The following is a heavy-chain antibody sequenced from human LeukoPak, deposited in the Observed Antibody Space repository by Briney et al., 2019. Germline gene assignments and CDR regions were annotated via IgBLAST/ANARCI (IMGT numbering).Heavy chain of an antibody. V-gene: IGHV3-74*01. CDR3: AKEGMAVAGTEFDY. Sequence: GGSLRLSCAASGFSFSSNWMHWVRQAPGKGLVWVSRVDGDGSSTSYADSVKGRFSISRDNAKNMLYLQLNSLRAEDTAVYYCAKEGMAVAGTEFDYWGQGTLVTVFS. J-gene: IGHJ4*02. CDR2: VDGDGSST. D-gene: IGHD6-19*01. CDR1: GFSFSSNW.